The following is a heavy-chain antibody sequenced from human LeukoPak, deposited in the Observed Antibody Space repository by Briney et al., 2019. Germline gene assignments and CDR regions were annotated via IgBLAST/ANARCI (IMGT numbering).Heavy chain of an antibody. CDR3: ARDRAAAPWGYFDY. J-gene: IGHJ4*02. D-gene: IGHD6-13*01. CDR2: ISYDGSNI. CDR1: GFTFSHYA. V-gene: IGHV3-30-3*01. Sequence: GGSLRLSCEASGFTFSHYAMHWVRQSPGKGLEWVALISYDGSNIQYADSVKGRFTISRDNSKNTLYLQMNTLRTEDTALYYCARDRAAAPWGYFDYWGQGTLVTVSS.